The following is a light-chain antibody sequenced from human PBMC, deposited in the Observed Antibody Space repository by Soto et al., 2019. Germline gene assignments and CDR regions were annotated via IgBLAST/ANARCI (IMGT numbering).Light chain of an antibody. V-gene: IGLV2-14*01. CDR1: SSDVGGYKY. J-gene: IGLJ1*01. CDR3: NSYGSTSTRYV. Sequence: QSALTQPASVSGSPGQSITISCTGTSSDVGGYKYVSWYQQHPGKAPKLMIYEVSNRPSGVSNPFSGSKSGNTASLTISGLQAEDEADYFCNSYGSTSTRYVFGTGTKLTVL. CDR2: EVS.